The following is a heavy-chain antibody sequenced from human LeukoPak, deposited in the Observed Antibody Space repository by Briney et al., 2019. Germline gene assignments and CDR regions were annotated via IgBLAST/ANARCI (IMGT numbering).Heavy chain of an antibody. J-gene: IGHJ4*02. V-gene: IGHV3-21*04. D-gene: IGHD3-22*01. CDR2: ISSSSSLI. Sequence: GWSLRLSCAASGFTFRYYRMNWVRQAPGRGLEWVSCISSSSSLIFYSDSVRGRFTISRDNSKNTLYLQMNSLRAEDTAVYYCAKDQVSDYYDSSGRFDYWGQGTLVTVSS. CDR1: GFTFRYYR. CDR3: AKDQVSDYYDSSGRFDY.